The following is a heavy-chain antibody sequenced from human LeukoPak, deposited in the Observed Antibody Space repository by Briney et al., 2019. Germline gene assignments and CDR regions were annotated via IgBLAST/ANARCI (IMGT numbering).Heavy chain of an antibody. V-gene: IGHV3-21*01. D-gene: IGHD3-10*01. J-gene: IGHJ4*02. Sequence: PGGSLRLSCVASGFTFSSYSMNWVRQAPGKGLEWVSSISSSSSYIYYADSVKGRFTFSRDNAKNSLSLQMNSLRAEDTAVYYCARGGTGHYYASGTYYQSYYFDYWGQGSLVTVSS. CDR3: ARGGTGHYYASGTYYQSYYFDY. CDR1: GFTFSSYS. CDR2: ISSSSSYI.